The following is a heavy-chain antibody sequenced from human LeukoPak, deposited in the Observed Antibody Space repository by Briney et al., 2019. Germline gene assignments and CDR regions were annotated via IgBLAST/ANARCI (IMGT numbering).Heavy chain of an antibody. CDR3: ASTQGDYGDYFDY. CDR1: GYTFTGYY. V-gene: IGHV1-2*06. CDR2: IKPNSGGT. Sequence: ASVKVSCKASGYTFTGYYMHWVRQAPGQGLEWMGRIKPNSGGTNYAQKFQGRVTMTRDTSISTAYMELSRLRSDDTAVYYCASTQGDYGDYFDYWGQGTLVTVSS. D-gene: IGHD4-17*01. J-gene: IGHJ4*02.